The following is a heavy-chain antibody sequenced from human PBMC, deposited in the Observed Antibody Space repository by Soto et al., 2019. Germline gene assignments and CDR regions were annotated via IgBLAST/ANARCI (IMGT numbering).Heavy chain of an antibody. CDR1: GFTFSSYG. V-gene: IGHV3-30*18. Sequence: PGGSLRLCCAASGFTFSSYGMYWVRQAPGKGLEWVAVISYDGSNKYYADSVKGRFTISRDNSKNTLYLQMNSLRAEDTAVYYCAKGSYSGTYSDFDYWGQGTLVTVSS. CDR2: ISYDGSNK. J-gene: IGHJ4*02. CDR3: AKGSYSGTYSDFDY. D-gene: IGHD1-26*01.